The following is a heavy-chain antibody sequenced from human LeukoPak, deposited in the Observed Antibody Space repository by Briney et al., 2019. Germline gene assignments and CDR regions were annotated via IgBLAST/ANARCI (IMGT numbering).Heavy chain of an antibody. D-gene: IGHD2-2*01. CDR3: ARFDIVVVPAAPPPYYYYYMDV. CDR1: GGSISSYY. V-gene: IGHV4-59*01. J-gene: IGHJ6*03. Sequence: SETLSLTCTVSGGSISSYYWSWIRQPPGKGLEWIGYIYYSGSTNYNPSLKSRVTISVDTSKNQFSLKLSSVIAADTAVYYCARFDIVVVPAAPPPYYYYYMDVWGKGTTVTVSS. CDR2: IYYSGST.